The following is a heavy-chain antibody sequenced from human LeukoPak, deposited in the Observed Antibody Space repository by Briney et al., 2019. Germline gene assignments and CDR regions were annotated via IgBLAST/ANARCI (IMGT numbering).Heavy chain of an antibody. V-gene: IGHV4-31*01. CDR1: GVSVNSGIYY. CDR2: ISSSGIT. CDR3: ARDFYGSGSSPLGFDP. Sequence: SQTLSLTCTVSGVSVNSGIYYWTWLRQLPGEGLEWIGYISSSGITKYNPVLRSPFTVSFAPSKNQFSLTVTFVTAADTGMYYCARDFYGSGSSPLGFDPWGQGTLVTVSS. J-gene: IGHJ5*02. D-gene: IGHD3-10*01.